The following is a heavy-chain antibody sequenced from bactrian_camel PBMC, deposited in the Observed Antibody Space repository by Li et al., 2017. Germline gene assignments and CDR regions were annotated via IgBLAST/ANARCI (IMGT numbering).Heavy chain of an antibody. D-gene: IGHD8*01. J-gene: IGHJ6*01. CDR3: AVPYQDLSATETLRVMSSGGDFGY. Sequence: QLVESGGGSVQAGGSLRLSCAVSVSSANDYCLGWFRQASGKEREGVAAIDADGSTSYADSVKGRFTISKGYPKNTLYLQMTNLKPEDTAMYYCAVPYQDLSATETLRVMSSGGDFGYYGQGTQVTVSS. CDR1: VSSANDYC. CDR2: IDADGST. V-gene: IGHV3S26*01.